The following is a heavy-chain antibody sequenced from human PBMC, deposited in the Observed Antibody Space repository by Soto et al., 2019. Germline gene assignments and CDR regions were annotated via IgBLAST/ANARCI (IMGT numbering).Heavy chain of an antibody. CDR1: GDSFSRNSAA. Sequence: PSQTLSLTCAISGDSFSRNSAAWNWIRQSPSRGLEWLGRTYYRSKWYNDYAVSVKSRITINPDTSKNQFSLQLNSVTPEDTAVYYCASRREYSGYFDPWGQGTLVTVSS. CDR3: ASRREYSGYFDP. V-gene: IGHV6-1*01. J-gene: IGHJ5*02. CDR2: TYYRSKWYN. D-gene: IGHD5-12*01.